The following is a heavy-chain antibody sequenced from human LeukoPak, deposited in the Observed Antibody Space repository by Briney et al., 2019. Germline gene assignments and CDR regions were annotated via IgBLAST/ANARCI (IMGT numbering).Heavy chain of an antibody. J-gene: IGHJ3*02. CDR3: ARGSLGYDSSGYYPGAFDI. CDR1: GYTFTGYY. D-gene: IGHD3-22*01. V-gene: IGHV1-2*04. CDR2: INPNSGGT. Sequence: ASVKVSCKASGYTFTGYYMHWVRQAPGQGLEWMGWINPNSGGTNYAQKFQGWVTMTRDTSISTAYMELSRLRSNDTAVYYCARGSLGYDSSGYYPGAFDIWGQGTMVTVSS.